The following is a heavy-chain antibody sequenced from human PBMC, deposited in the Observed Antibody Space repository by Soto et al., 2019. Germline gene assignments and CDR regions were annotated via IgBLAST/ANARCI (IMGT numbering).Heavy chain of an antibody. D-gene: IGHD2-15*01. CDR1: GFTFSSYA. V-gene: IGHV3-23*01. J-gene: IGHJ4*02. Sequence: PGGSLRLSCAASGFTFSSYAMSWVRQAPGKGLEWVSVISGSGGTTYSADSVKGRFTVSRDNSKNTLYLQMNSLRADDTAVYYCAKMDRGSGGGSCWGRGILVTVSS. CDR3: AKMDRGSGGGSC. CDR2: ISGSGGTT.